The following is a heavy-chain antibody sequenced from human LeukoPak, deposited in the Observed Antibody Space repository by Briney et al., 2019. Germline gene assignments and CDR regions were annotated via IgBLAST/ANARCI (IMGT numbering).Heavy chain of an antibody. J-gene: IGHJ4*02. CDR2: IIPILGIA. D-gene: IGHD5-12*01. Sequence: SVKVSCKASGGTFSSYAISWVRQAPGQGLEWMGRIIPILGIANYAQKFQGRVTITADKSTSTAYMELSSLRSEDTAVYYCWGYSGYDSDYWGQGTLVTVSS. V-gene: IGHV1-69*04. CDR3: WGYSGYDSDY. CDR1: GGTFSSYA.